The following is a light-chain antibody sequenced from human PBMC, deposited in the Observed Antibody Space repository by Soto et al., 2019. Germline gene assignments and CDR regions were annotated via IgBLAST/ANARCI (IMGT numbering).Light chain of an antibody. CDR3: SSYTSSSTRG. CDR1: SSDVGGYNY. Sequence: QSALTQPASVSGSPGQSITISCTGTSSDVGGYNYVSWYQQHPGKAPKLMIYEVSNRPSGVSNRFSGSKSGNTASLTISRLQAEDEADYNCSSYTSSSTRGFGGGTKLTVL. J-gene: IGLJ2*01. V-gene: IGLV2-14*01. CDR2: EVS.